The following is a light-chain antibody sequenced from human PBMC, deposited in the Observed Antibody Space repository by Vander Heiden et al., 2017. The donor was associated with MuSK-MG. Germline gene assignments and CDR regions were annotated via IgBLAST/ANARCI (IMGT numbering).Light chain of an antibody. CDR3: HLYPSFPYT. CDR2: AAS. CDR1: QGISSY. V-gene: IGKV1D-8*01. Sequence: VIWMTQSRSLLSASTGDRVTISCRMSQGISSYLAWYQHIPGKAPELLIYAASTLLTALPSTFTVSRSRTAFTLTISCLQSVDLATSFCHLYPSFPYTFGQGTKLEIK. J-gene: IGKJ2*01.